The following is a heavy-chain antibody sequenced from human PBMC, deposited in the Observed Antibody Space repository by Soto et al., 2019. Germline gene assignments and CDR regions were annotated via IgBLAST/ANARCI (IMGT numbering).Heavy chain of an antibody. Sequence: QVQLQEAGPGLVKPSETLSLTCNVSGGSISSGGSYWSWIRQHPEKGLEWIGHFYYSGTTFYNPSLKGRATISLGTSRAQLSLRLTSVTAADTAIYYCARLGSSSWAEGIDTWGQGTQVTVSS. V-gene: IGHV4-31*03. CDR3: ARLGSSSWAEGIDT. D-gene: IGHD6-13*01. CDR2: FYYSGTT. CDR1: GGSISSGGSY. J-gene: IGHJ5*02.